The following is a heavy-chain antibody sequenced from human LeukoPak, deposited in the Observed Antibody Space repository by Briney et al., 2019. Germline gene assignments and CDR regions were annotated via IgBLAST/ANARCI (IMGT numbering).Heavy chain of an antibody. D-gene: IGHD2-2*01. Sequence: PGGSLRLSCAASGFTFSSYAMHWVRQAPGKGLEWVAVISYDGSNKCYADSVKGRFTISRDNSKNTLYLQMNSLSAEDTAVYYCAKDWAIAGSYYCMDVWGKGTTVTISS. CDR2: ISYDGSNK. CDR3: AKDWAIAGSYYCMDV. CDR1: GFTFSSYA. V-gene: IGHV3-30*04. J-gene: IGHJ6*03.